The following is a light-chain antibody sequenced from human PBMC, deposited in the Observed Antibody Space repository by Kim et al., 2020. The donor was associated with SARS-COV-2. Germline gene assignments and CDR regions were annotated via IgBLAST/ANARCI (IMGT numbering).Light chain of an antibody. Sequence: LSPGQTASINCSGDKLGDKYACWYQQKPGQSPVVVIHQDSKRPSGIPERFSGSNSGNTATLTISGTQAMDEADYYCQAWDSSTVVFGGGTQLTVL. V-gene: IGLV3-1*01. CDR2: QDS. CDR3: QAWDSSTVV. J-gene: IGLJ2*01. CDR1: KLGDKY.